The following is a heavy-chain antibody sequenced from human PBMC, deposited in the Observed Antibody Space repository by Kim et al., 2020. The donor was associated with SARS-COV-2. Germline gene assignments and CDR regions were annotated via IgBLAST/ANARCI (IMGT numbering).Heavy chain of an antibody. J-gene: IGHJ3*02. V-gene: IGHV5-51*01. Sequence: GESLKISCKGSGYTFANYWIGWVRQLPGKGLEWMGIIWPGDSDTRYSPSFQGQVTISVDESITTASLQWRSLRASDTAIYYCARQDFVSNSGVGAFDIWGQGTMVTVSS. D-gene: IGHD3-10*01. CDR3: ARQDFVSNSGVGAFDI. CDR2: IWPGDSDT. CDR1: GYTFANYW.